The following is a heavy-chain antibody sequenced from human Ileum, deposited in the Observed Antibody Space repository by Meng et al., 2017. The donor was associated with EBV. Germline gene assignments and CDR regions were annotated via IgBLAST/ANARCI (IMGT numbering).Heavy chain of an antibody. V-gene: IGHV1-18*01. J-gene: IGHJ4*02. CDR1: GYTFITNG. CDR3: ASNGDEVDY. CDR2: ISTFNGNT. Sequence: QVQLVQSGGEVKKPGASVKVSCKASGYTFITNGFSWVRQAPGQGLEWMGWISTFNGNTNYAQKFQGRLTVTTDTSTNTAYMELRNLRSDDTAVYYCASNGDEVDYWGQGTLVTVSS. D-gene: IGHD4-17*01.